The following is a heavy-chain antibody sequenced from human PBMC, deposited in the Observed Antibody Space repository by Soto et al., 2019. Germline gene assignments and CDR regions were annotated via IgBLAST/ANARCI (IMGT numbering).Heavy chain of an antibody. CDR2: ISGSGGST. CDR3: AKNPNYGVQPPYYYYMDV. J-gene: IGHJ6*03. CDR1: GFTFSSYA. Sequence: GGSLRLSCAASGFTFSSYAMSWVRQAPGKGLEWVSAISGSGGSTYYADSVKGRFTISRDNSKNTLYLQMNSLRAEDTAVYYCAKNPNYGVQPPYYYYMDVWGKGTTVTVSS. D-gene: IGHD4-17*01. V-gene: IGHV3-23*01.